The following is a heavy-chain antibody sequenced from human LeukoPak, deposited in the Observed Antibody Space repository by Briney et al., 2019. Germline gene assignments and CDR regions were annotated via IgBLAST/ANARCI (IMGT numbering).Heavy chain of an antibody. CDR1: GASISSGSNY. V-gene: IGHV4-39*07. D-gene: IGHD6-19*01. J-gene: IGHJ5*02. Sequence: SETLSLTCSVSGASISSGSNYWGWIRQPPGKTLEWIGSIYSSGSTYYNSSLQSRVIIIIDTPKNHFSLTLSSVTAADTAVYYCARMVAVAGTRWFDPWGQGTLVTVSS. CDR3: ARMVAVAGTRWFDP. CDR2: IYSSGST.